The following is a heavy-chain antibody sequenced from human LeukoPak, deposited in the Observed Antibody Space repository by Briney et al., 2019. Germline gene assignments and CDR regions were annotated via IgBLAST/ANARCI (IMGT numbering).Heavy chain of an antibody. CDR1: GFTFSSYS. J-gene: IGHJ4*02. V-gene: IGHV3-23*01. D-gene: IGHD1-14*01. CDR2: ISGSGGST. Sequence: PGGSLRLSCAASGFTFSSYSMNWVRQAPGKGLEWVSAISGSGGSTYYADSVKGRFTISRDNSKNTLYLQMNSLRAEDTAVYYCAKAPSNRAGDGVDCWGQGTLVTVSS. CDR3: AKAPSNRAGDGVDC.